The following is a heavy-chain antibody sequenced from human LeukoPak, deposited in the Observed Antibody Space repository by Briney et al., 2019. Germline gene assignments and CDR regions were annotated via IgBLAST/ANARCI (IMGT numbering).Heavy chain of an antibody. V-gene: IGHV1-46*01. J-gene: IGHJ3*02. CDR3: ARDLVVVTGLRSRGSFDI. D-gene: IGHD2-21*02. Sequence: ASVKVSCKPSGYNFTSYYMHWVRQAPGHGREWMGIINPSGGNTSYAQTFQGRVTVTRDTSTSTVYMELSSLRSEDTAVYYCARDLVVVTGLRSRGSFDIWGQGTMVTVSS. CDR1: GYNFTSYY. CDR2: INPSGGNT.